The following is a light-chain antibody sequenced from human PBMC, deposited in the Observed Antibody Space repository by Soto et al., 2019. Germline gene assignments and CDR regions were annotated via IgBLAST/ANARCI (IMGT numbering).Light chain of an antibody. CDR2: DAS. J-gene: IGKJ5*01. CDR1: QDITNY. CDR3: QHYEHSRIT. Sequence: IKMTHCPPSLSASVGDRVTITCQASQDITNYLNWYQQKPGRPPRLLLYDASSLETGVPSRFSGSGSGTDFTLTMSSLQPEDVATYYCQHYEHSRITFGQGTRLE. V-gene: IGKV1-33*01.